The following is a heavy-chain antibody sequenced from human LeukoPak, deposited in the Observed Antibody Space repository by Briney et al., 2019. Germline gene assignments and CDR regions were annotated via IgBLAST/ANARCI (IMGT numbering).Heavy chain of an antibody. J-gene: IGHJ4*02. CDR2: INHSGDT. D-gene: IGHD3-10*01. V-gene: IGHV4-34*01. Sequence: SENLSLTCAVYGGSFSGFYWSWIRQSPGKGLEWIGEINHSGDTNYNPSLKSRLTISVDTSKSHVSLNLSSVTAADTAVYYCHLVRGGGYFDYWGQGILVTVSS. CDR3: HLVRGGGYFDY. CDR1: GGSFSGFY.